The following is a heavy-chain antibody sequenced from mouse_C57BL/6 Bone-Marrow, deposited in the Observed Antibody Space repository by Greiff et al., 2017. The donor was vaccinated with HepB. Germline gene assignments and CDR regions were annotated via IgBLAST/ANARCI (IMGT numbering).Heavy chain of an antibody. CDR2: IDPSDSYT. J-gene: IGHJ4*01. D-gene: IGHD2-2*01. CDR3: ARDGCEAMDD. V-gene: IGHV1-69*01. CDR1: GYTFTSYW. Sequence: QVQLQQPGAELVMPGASVKLSCKASGYTFTSYWMHWVKQRPGQGLEWIGEIDPSDSYTNYNQKFKGKSTLTVDKSSSTAYMKLSSLTSEDSAVYYCARDGCEAMDDWGQGTSVTVSS.